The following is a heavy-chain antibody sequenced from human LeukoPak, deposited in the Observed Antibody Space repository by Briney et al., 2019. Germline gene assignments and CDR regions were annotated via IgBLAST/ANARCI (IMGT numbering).Heavy chain of an antibody. J-gene: IGHJ6*03. CDR3: ARPYSSGWSYYYYMDV. CDR2: ISSSGSTI. D-gene: IGHD6-19*01. CDR1: GFTFSDYY. Sequence: GGSLRLSCAASGFTFSDYYMSWIRQAPGKGLEWVAYISSSGSTIYYADSVKGRFTISRDNAKNSLYLQMNSLRAEDTAVYYCARPYSSGWSYYYYMDVWGKGTTVTVSS. V-gene: IGHV3-11*04.